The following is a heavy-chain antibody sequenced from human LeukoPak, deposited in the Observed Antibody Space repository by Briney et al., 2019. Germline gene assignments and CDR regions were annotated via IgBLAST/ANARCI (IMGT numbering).Heavy chain of an antibody. CDR2: INPNSGGT. J-gene: IGHJ4*02. CDR1: GYTFTGYY. Sequence: VASVKVSCKASGYTFTGYYMHWVRQAPGQGLEWMGWINPNSGGTNYAQKFQGRVTMTRDTSISTAYMEVSRLRSDDTAVYYCARVWRNYDSGSYFLYWGQGTLVTVSS. V-gene: IGHV1-2*02. CDR3: ARVWRNYDSGSYFLY. D-gene: IGHD3-10*01.